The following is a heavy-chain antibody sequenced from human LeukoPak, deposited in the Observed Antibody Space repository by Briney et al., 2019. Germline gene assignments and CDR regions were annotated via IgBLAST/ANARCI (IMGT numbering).Heavy chain of an antibody. CDR2: IKEDGSEY. D-gene: IGHD3-16*01. Sequence: PGGSLRLSCAASGFTFSSSSMTWVRQAPGKGLEWVANIKEDGSEYNYVDSVKGRFTISRDNAKKSLYLQMNSLRAEDTAVYYCARDSAYFRFDYWGQGTLVTLSS. CDR1: GFTFSSSS. J-gene: IGHJ4*02. CDR3: ARDSAYFRFDY. V-gene: IGHV3-7*01.